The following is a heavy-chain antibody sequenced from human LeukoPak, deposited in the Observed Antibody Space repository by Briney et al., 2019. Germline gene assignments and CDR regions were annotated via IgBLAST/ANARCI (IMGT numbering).Heavy chain of an antibody. CDR1: GFTFDDYA. CDR3: ARVSGGIAAAGTGYYYYYMDV. J-gene: IGHJ6*03. D-gene: IGHD6-13*01. Sequence: GRSLRLSCAASGFTFDDYAMHWVRQAPGKGLEWVSGIGWNSGSIGYADSVKGRFTISRDNAKNSLYLQMNSLRAEDTALYYCARVSGGIAAAGTGYYYYYMDVWGKGTTVTVSS. CDR2: IGWNSGSI. V-gene: IGHV3-9*01.